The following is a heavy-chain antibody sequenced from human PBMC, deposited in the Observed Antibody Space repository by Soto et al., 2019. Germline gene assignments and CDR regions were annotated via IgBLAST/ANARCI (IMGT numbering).Heavy chain of an antibody. CDR2: INPSGGST. J-gene: IGHJ4*02. Sequence: ASVKVSCKASGYPFTSYYMHWVRQATGQGLEWMGIINPSGGSTIYAQKFPVRVTMTRDTSTSTVIMELSTLRSEDTAVYFCARGPGSGTSFYYFYYCGQGPPVTVSS. CDR1: GYPFTSYY. CDR3: ARGPGSGTSFYYFYY. V-gene: IGHV1-46*01. D-gene: IGHD3-3*01.